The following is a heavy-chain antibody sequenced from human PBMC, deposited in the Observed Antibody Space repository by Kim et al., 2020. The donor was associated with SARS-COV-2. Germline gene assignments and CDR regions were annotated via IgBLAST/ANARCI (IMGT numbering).Heavy chain of an antibody. CDR1: GFTFDDYA. Sequence: GGSLRLSCAASGFTFDDYAMHWVRQAPGKGLEWVSLISGDGGSTYYADSVKGRFTISRDNSKNSLYLQMNSLRTEDTALYYCAKDSVEAWFGELFASEPHAFDIWGQGTMVTVSS. CDR2: ISGDGGST. V-gene: IGHV3-43*02. J-gene: IGHJ3*02. CDR3: AKDSVEAWFGELFASEPHAFDI. D-gene: IGHD3-10*01.